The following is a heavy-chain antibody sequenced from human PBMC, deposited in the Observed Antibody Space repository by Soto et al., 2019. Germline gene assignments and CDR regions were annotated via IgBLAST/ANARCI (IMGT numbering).Heavy chain of an antibody. CDR2: IDPRDSYV. D-gene: IGHD2-2*01. V-gene: IGHV5-10-1*01. J-gene: IGHJ5*02. Sequence: PGESLKISCTGFGYTFTTFWISWVRQMPGKGLEWMGRIDPRDSYVTYSPSFEGHVTISIDKSISTAYLQWGSLKASDTAMYYCARIYCTTTCDSWFDPWGQGTLVTVSS. CDR3: ARIYCTTTCDSWFDP. CDR1: GYTFTTFW.